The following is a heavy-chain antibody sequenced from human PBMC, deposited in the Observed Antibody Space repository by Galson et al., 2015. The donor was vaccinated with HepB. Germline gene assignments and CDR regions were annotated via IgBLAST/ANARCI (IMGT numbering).Heavy chain of an antibody. D-gene: IGHD5-12*01. Sequence: SETLSLTCTVSGGSISSSSYYWGWIRQPPGKGLEWIGSIYYSGNTYYNPSLKSRLTISVDTSKKQFSLKLSSVTAADTAVYYCASLHQWLSYGMHVWGQGTTVTVSS. V-gene: IGHV4-39*01. J-gene: IGHJ6*02. CDR2: IYYSGNT. CDR1: GGSISSSSYY. CDR3: ASLHQWLSYGMHV.